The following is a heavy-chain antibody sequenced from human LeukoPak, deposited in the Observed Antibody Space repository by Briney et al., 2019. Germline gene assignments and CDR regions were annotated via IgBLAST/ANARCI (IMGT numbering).Heavy chain of an antibody. J-gene: IGHJ5*02. V-gene: IGHV1-18*01. D-gene: IGHD6-13*01. CDR1: GYTFTSYG. Sequence: ASVKVSCKASGYTFTSYGISWVRQAPGQGPEWMGWISAYNGNTNYAQKLQGRVTMTTDTSTSTAYMELRSLRSDDTAVYYCARVPLAAAYNWFDPWGQGTLVTVSS. CDR3: ARVPLAAAYNWFDP. CDR2: ISAYNGNT.